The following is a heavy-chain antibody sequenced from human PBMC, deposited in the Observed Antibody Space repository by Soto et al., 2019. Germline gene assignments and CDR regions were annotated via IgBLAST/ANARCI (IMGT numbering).Heavy chain of an antibody. CDR2: IYHTGSA. CDR1: GKPFSNSRFY. J-gene: IGHJ5*02. V-gene: IGHV4-39*01. Sequence: SASVSLTRSVSGKPFSNSRFYCVRIRHAPAEELEWIGSIYHTGSAYYNPSLKSRVTIFVDTSKNQFSLKLTSVTAADTALYYCARDYFDSSDYTTNWFDPRGQGTLVTVS. CDR3: ARDYFDSSDYTTNWFDP. D-gene: IGHD3-22*01.